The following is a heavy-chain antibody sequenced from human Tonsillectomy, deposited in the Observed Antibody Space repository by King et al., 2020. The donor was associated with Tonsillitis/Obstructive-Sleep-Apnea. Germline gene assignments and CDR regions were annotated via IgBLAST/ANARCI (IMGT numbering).Heavy chain of an antibody. CDR1: VFTFSSYS. D-gene: IGHD3-9*01. CDR2: IGIIGRYI. J-gene: IGHJ6*03. Sequence: VQLVESGGGLVKPGGSLRLSCAASVFTFSSYSINWVRQAPGKGLEWGSSIGIIGRYIYYADSVKGRFTISRDNANNSLYLQMNSLSAEDTAVYYCARYFTRENYYMDVWGKGTTVTVSS. CDR3: ARYFTRENYYMDV. V-gene: IGHV3-21*01.